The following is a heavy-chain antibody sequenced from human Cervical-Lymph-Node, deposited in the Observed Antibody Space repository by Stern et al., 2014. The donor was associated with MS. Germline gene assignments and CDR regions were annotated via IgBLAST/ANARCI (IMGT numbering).Heavy chain of an antibody. J-gene: IGHJ6*02. D-gene: IGHD4-23*01. V-gene: IGHV3-48*02. CDR1: GFTFNKYT. Sequence: EMQLVESGGGLVQPGGSLRLACAASGFTFNKYTMNWVRQAPGKGLERLTYISSSGNPIYYADSVKGRFTVSRDNAKNSLFLQMNSLRDEDTAVYYCVRAVTFYGVDVWGQGTTVTVSS. CDR2: ISSSGNPI. CDR3: VRAVTFYGVDV.